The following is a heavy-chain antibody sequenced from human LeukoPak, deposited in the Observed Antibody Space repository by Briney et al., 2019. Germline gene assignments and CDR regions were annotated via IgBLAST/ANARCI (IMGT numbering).Heavy chain of an antibody. CDR2: INEGSNLK. V-gene: IGHV3-7*01. J-gene: IGHJ4*02. CDR3: ARVGKQGWGFDH. D-gene: IGHD6-19*01. CDR1: GFTFSRYS. Sequence: PGGSLRLSCVASGFTFSRYSMHWVRQIPGKGLEWVANINEGSNLKMYVDSVKGRFTISRDYTTNSLYLQMDSLRAEDTAVYYCARVGKQGWGFDHWGQGTLVTVSS.